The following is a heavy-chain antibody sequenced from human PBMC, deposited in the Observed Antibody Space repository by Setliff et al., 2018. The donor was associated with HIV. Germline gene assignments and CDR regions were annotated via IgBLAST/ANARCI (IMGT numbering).Heavy chain of an antibody. CDR2: IDSDGSDT. CDR3: ARGPQYNFWGGYLGL. D-gene: IGHD3-3*01. Sequence: GESLKISCVASGLTFSNYWMHWVRQAPGKGLVWVSRIDSDGSDTDYADSVRGRFTISRDNAKNTLNLQMTSLRAEDTAVYYCARGPQYNFWGGYLGLWGRGTLVTVSS. V-gene: IGHV3-74*01. CDR1: GLTFSNYW. J-gene: IGHJ4*02.